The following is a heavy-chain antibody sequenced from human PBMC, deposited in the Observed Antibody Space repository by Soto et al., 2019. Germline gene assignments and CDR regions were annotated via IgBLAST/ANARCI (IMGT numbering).Heavy chain of an antibody. CDR1: GYTFTSYY. CDR3: ARPTYGGFDL. D-gene: IGHD3-16*01. Sequence: QVQLVQSGAEVKKPGASVKVSCKASGYTFTSYYMHWVRQAPGQGLEWMGIINPSGGSTSYAQKFQGRVTMTRDTSTSTVYMELSRLRSEDPAVYYCARPTYGGFDLWGRGTLVTVSS. J-gene: IGHJ2*01. V-gene: IGHV1-46*01. CDR2: INPSGGST.